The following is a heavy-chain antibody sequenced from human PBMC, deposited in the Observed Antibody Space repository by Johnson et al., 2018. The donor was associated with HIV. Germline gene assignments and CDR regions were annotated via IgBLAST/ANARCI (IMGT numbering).Heavy chain of an antibody. CDR2: ISYDGSNK. D-gene: IGHD1-26*01. J-gene: IGHJ3*02. Sequence: VQLVESGGGVVQPGRSLRLSCAASGFTFRSYTVHWVRQAPGKGLEWVALISYDGSNKNYADSVKGRFTVSRDNSKNTVYLQMNSLRDEDTAVYYCAVWELGLGIDFDSWGQGTMVTVSS. CDR3: AVWELGLGIDFDS. CDR1: GFTFRSYT. V-gene: IGHV3-30*04.